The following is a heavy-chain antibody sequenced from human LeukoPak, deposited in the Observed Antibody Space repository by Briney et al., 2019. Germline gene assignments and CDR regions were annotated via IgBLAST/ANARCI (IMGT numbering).Heavy chain of an antibody. Sequence: PGGSLRLSCAASGFTFSSYAMSWVRQAPGKGLEWVSAISGSGGGTYYADSVKGRFTISRDNSKNTLYLQMNSLRAEDTAVYYCAKDSVGSAGSGTYYYWGQGTLVTVSS. J-gene: IGHJ4*02. CDR2: ISGSGGGT. CDR3: AKDSVGSAGSGTYYY. D-gene: IGHD1-26*01. V-gene: IGHV3-23*01. CDR1: GFTFSSYA.